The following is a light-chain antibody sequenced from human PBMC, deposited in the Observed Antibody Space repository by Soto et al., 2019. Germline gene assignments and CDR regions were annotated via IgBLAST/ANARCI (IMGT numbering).Light chain of an antibody. CDR2: GAS. J-gene: IGKJ3*01. Sequence: EIVLTQSPGTLSLSPGERATLSCRASQSVSSSYLAWYQQKPGQAPRLLIHGASSRATGIPDMFSASGSGTDFTLTISRLEPEDFAVYYCQQYGSSPFTFGPGTKVDFK. CDR1: QSVSSSY. V-gene: IGKV3-20*01. CDR3: QQYGSSPFT.